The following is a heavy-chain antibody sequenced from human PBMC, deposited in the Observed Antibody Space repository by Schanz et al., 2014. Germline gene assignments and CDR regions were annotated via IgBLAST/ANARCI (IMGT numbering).Heavy chain of an antibody. CDR1: GFTFSNNA. CDR3: PREMGSALLRYFDL. V-gene: IGHV3-30*04. J-gene: IGHJ2*01. D-gene: IGHD1-26*01. CDR2: ISYDGSNK. Sequence: QVQLVESGGGVVQPGRSLRLSCAASGFTFSNNAMHWVRQAPGKGLEWVSVISYDGSNKYYADSVKGRFTISRDNSKNTLYLQMNSLRAEDTAVYYCPREMGSALLRYFDLWGRGTLVTVSS.